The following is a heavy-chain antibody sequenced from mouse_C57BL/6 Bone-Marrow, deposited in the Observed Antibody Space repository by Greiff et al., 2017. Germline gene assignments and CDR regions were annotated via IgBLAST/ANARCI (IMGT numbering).Heavy chain of an antibody. CDR2: ILPGSGST. CDR1: GYTFTGYW. J-gene: IGHJ2*01. CDR3: ARTPLIYYYGSSPLDY. Sequence: QVQLKQSGAELMKPGASVKLSCKATGYTFTGYWIEWVKQRPGHGLEWIGEILPGSGSTNYNEKFKGKATFTADPSSNTAYMQLSSLTTEDSAIYYCARTPLIYYYGSSPLDYWGQGTTLTVSS. V-gene: IGHV1-9*01. D-gene: IGHD1-1*01.